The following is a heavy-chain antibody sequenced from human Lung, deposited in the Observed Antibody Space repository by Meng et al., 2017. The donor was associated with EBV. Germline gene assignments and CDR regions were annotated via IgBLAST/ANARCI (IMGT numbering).Heavy chain of an antibody. V-gene: IGHV1-2*06. Sequence: VQLVRSGAEVKKPGASVKVSCKASGYTFAGYFLHWLRQAPGQGPEWMGRINPNNGDTSYAQKFQDRVTMTWDTSITTTYMELSSLTSDDTAVYYCARGIAVAESWGFWGQGTLVTVSS. D-gene: IGHD6-19*01. CDR1: GYTFAGYF. J-gene: IGHJ4*02. CDR2: INPNNGDT. CDR3: ARGIAVAESWGF.